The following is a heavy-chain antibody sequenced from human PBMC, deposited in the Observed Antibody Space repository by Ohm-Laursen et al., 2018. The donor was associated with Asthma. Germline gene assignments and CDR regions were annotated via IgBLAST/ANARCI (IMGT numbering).Heavy chain of an antibody. D-gene: IGHD1-26*01. CDR2: ISSSGRTI. Sequence: GSLRLSCTARGCTFSDYYISLIRQAPGKGMEWISFISSSGRTINYPDSVKGRFTISSDNAKNALLLQMNSLRAEGTAVFYRAKQVGATIGYFDYWGQGTMVTVSS. CDR3: AKQVGATIGYFDY. V-gene: IGHV3-11*01. CDR1: GCTFSDYY. J-gene: IGHJ4*02.